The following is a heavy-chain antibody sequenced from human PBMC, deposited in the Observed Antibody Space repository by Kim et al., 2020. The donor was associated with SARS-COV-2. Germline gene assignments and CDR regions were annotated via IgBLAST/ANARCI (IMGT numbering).Heavy chain of an antibody. Sequence: GGSLRLSCGASGFTFETYAMTWVRQVAGKGLQWVSSIVGSGGSTFYADSVEGRFTISRDNFNKKMYLEMSSLRADDTATYYCAKAIYCGADCYSYGLDGWGQGTAVTVSS. D-gene: IGHD2-21*02. J-gene: IGHJ6*02. CDR3: AKAIYCGADCYSYGLDG. CDR1: GFTFETYA. CDR2: IVGSGGST. V-gene: IGHV3-23*01.